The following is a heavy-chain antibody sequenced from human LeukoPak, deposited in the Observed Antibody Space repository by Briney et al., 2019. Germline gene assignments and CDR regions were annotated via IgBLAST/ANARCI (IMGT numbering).Heavy chain of an antibody. J-gene: IGHJ6*03. CDR2: INPNSGGT. Sequence: ASVKVSCKASGYTFTGYYMHWVRQAPGQGLEWMGWINPNSGGTNYAQKFQGRVTMTRDTSISTAYMELSSLRSEDTAVYYCARSSLEWLLLDFFYYYYMDVWGKGTTVTVSS. CDR1: GYTFTGYY. D-gene: IGHD3-3*01. CDR3: ARSSLEWLLLDFFYYYYMDV. V-gene: IGHV1-2*02.